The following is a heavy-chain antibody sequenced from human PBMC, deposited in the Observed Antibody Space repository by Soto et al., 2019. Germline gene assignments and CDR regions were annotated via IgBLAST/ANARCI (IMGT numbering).Heavy chain of an antibody. CDR1: GFTFGKYG. D-gene: IGHD6-19*01. Sequence: QVHLVESGGGVVRPGESLTLSCAASGFTFGKYGMHWVRQAPGKGLEWVTVISFDGINKDYADSVKGRFTISRDNSKNTLYLSMHSLRPEDTAVYYYAKSGDSGWYGDYVDGFDIWGQGTMVTVSS. V-gene: IGHV3-30*18. CDR3: AKSGDSGWYGDYVDGFDI. CDR2: ISFDGINK. J-gene: IGHJ3*02.